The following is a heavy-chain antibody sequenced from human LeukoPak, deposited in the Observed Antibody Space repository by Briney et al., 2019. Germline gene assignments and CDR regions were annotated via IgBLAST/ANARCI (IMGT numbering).Heavy chain of an antibody. CDR3: ARFGTSSSRFFDQ. J-gene: IGHJ4*02. V-gene: IGHV4-59*01. CDR2: IHYSGTT. D-gene: IGHD6-6*01. Sequence: PSETLSLACTVSGGSISAYYWSWIRQPPGKGLEWIGYIHYSGTTNYYPSLKSRVTIALDTSKNQFSLKLNSVTAADTAVYYCARFGTSSSRFFDQWGQGTLVTVSS. CDR1: GGSISAYY.